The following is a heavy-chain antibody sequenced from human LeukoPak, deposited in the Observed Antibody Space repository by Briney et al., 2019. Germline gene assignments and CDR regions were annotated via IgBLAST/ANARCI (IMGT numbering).Heavy chain of an antibody. J-gene: IGHJ4*02. V-gene: IGHV4-31*03. Sequence: SQTLSLTCTVSGGSINSGGYWSWIRQHPGKGLEWIGYIYYSGTTYFNPSLKGRVTMSVDKSKNQFSLQLSSVTAADTAVYYCARDSGISGRTDYWGQGTLVSVSS. D-gene: IGHD3-10*01. CDR2: IYYSGTT. CDR1: GGSINSGGY. CDR3: ARDSGISGRTDY.